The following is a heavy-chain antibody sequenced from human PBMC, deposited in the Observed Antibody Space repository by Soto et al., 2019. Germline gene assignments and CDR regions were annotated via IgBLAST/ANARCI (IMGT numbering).Heavy chain of an antibody. V-gene: IGHV3-15*01. Sequence: GGSLRLSCAASGFSFTNAWMNWVRQAPGTGLEWVGRIKSRVDGGTTDYAAPVKGRFTISGDDSKNTLYLQMSGLKTEDTAVYYCATDVRATAPGTWRGAFDSWGQGTMVTVSS. CDR3: ATDVRATAPGTWRGAFDS. CDR2: IKSRVDGGTT. D-gene: IGHD6-13*01. J-gene: IGHJ3*01. CDR1: GFSFTNAW.